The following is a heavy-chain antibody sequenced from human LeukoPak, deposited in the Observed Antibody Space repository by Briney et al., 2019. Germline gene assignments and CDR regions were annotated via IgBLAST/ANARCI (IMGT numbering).Heavy chain of an antibody. V-gene: IGHV3-15*01. CDR1: GFTFSNAW. Sequence: GGSLRLSCADPGFTFSNAWMTLVRQAPGKGLEWVGRIRTITDGGTTDFAAPVKGRLTISRDDSKDTLYLQMNSLKTEDTALYYCTTEGVHYLPFLDYWGQGTLVTVSS. CDR3: TTEGVHYLPFLDY. J-gene: IGHJ4*02. CDR2: IRTITDGGTT. D-gene: IGHD3-10*01.